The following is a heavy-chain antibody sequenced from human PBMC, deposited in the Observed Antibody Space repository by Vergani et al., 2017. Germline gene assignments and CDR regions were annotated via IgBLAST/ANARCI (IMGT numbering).Heavy chain of an antibody. Sequence: EVQLVESGGGLVQPGRSLRLSCAASGFTFDDYAMHWVRQAPGKGLEWVSGISWNSGSIGYADSVKGRFTISRDNAKNSLYLQMNSLRAEDTAVYYCASSGVWYYDSSGYYVDGMDVWGQGTTVTVSS. J-gene: IGHJ6*02. CDR1: GFTFDDYA. D-gene: IGHD3-22*01. V-gene: IGHV3-9*01. CDR3: ASSGVWYYDSSGYYVDGMDV. CDR2: ISWNSGSI.